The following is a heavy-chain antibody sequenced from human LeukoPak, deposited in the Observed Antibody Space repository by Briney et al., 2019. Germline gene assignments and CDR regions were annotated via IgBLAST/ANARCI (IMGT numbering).Heavy chain of an antibody. J-gene: IGHJ5*02. V-gene: IGHV3-66*02. D-gene: IGHD1-26*01. CDR3: ARDQRSESYYPWGWFDP. CDR2: IYSDGST. CDR1: GFTFSSYW. Sequence: TGGSLRLSCAASGFTFSSYWMSWVRQAPGKGLEWVSVIYSDGSTYYTDSVKGRFTISRDNSKNTLYLQMNSLRPEDTAVYYCARDQRSESYYPWGWFDPWGQGTLVTVSS.